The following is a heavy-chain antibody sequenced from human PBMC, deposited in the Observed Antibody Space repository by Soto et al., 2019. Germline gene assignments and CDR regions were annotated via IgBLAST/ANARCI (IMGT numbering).Heavy chain of an antibody. Sequence: EVQLVESGGGLVKPGGSLRLSCAASGFTFSSYSMNWVRQAPGKGLEWVSSISSSSSYIYYADSVKGRFTISRDNAKNSLLLPMDRLGAEDTAGYYCSGDWKDPTFYYFYGMDLWGQGTTVTVSS. CDR1: GFTFSSYS. V-gene: IGHV3-21*01. CDR3: SGDWKDPTFYYFYGMDL. D-gene: IGHD1-1*01. CDR2: ISSSSSYI. J-gene: IGHJ6*02.